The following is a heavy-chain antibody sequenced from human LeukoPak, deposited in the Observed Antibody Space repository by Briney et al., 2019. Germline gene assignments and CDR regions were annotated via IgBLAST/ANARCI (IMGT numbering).Heavy chain of an antibody. D-gene: IGHD1-26*01. Sequence: GGSLRLSRAASGFIYNRYGMHWVRQAPGKGLEWVAVISYDGRSEYYTDSVKGRFTISRDNSKNTVYLQMSSLRTEDTAVYYCAKGVGLGGMDVWGQGTTVIVSS. CDR1: GFIYNRYG. V-gene: IGHV3-30*18. J-gene: IGHJ6*02. CDR2: ISYDGRSE. CDR3: AKGVGLGGMDV.